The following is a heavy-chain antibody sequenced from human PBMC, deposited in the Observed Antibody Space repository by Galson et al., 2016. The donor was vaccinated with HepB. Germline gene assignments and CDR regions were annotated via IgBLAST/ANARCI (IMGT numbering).Heavy chain of an antibody. CDR1: GFTFSSYV. V-gene: IGHV3-23*01. J-gene: IGHJ4*02. CDR2: LSDGGERT. D-gene: IGHD6-13*01. CDR3: AGGRYSSSWYGDFDY. Sequence: SLRLSCAASGFTFSSYVMTWVRQAPGKGLEWVAALSDGGERTDYADSVKGRFIISRDNSKNSLYLQMNSLRAEDTAVYYCAGGRYSSSWYGDFDYWGQGTLVTVSS.